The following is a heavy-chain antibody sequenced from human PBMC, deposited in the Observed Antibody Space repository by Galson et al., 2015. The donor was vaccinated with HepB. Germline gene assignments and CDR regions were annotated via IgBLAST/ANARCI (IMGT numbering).Heavy chain of an antibody. V-gene: IGHV1-8*01. CDR3: ARGRGGSSSRLSYSYYYMDV. Sequence: SVKVSCKASGYTFTSYDINWVRQATGQGLEWMGWMNPNSGNTGYAQKFQGRVTMTRNTSISTAYMELSSLRSEDTAVYYCARGRGGSSSRLSYSYYYMDVWGKGTTVTVSS. CDR1: GYTFTSYD. CDR2: MNPNSGNT. J-gene: IGHJ6*03. D-gene: IGHD6-13*01.